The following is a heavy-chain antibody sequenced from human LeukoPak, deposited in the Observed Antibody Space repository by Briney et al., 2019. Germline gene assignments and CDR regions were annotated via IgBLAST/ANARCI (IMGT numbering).Heavy chain of an antibody. CDR3: ARGRRFGELSHPTYYFDY. J-gene: IGHJ4*02. D-gene: IGHD3-10*01. CDR1: GYTFTNYW. Sequence: GESLKISCEGSGYTFTNYWIGWVRQMPGKGLEWMGIIYPGGSDTKYSPSFQGQVTMSADKSISTAYLQWSSLKASDTAVYYCARGRRFGELSHPTYYFDYWGQGTQVTVSS. V-gene: IGHV5-51*01. CDR2: IYPGGSDT.